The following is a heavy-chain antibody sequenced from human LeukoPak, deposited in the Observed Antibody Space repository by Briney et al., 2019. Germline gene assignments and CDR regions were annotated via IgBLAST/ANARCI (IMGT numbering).Heavy chain of an antibody. CDR1: GLIFSDEY. D-gene: IGHD3-10*01. V-gene: IGHV3-11*01. Sequence: PGGSLRLSCAASGLIFSDEYMSWIRQAPGKGLEWVSYISNTADFIAYADSVKGRFTISRDNAKNSLYLQMDSLRAEDAAAYYCVRARGAGPGAHFDYWGQGTLVTVSS. CDR2: ISNTADFI. J-gene: IGHJ4*02. CDR3: VRARGAGPGAHFDY.